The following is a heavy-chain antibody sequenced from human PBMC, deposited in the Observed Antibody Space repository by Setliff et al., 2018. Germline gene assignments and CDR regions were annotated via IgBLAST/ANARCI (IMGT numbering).Heavy chain of an antibody. V-gene: IGHV3-43*01. CDR3: AKGGDSSSWYGFSYYYYMDV. D-gene: IGHD6-13*01. CDR2: ISWDGGST. Sequence: HPGGSLRLSCAASGFTFDDYTMHWVRQAPGKGLEWVSLISWDGGSTYYEDSVKGRFTISRDNSKNSLYLQMNSLRTEDTALYYCAKGGDSSSWYGFSYYYYMDVWGKGTTVTVSS. CDR1: GFTFDDYT. J-gene: IGHJ6*03.